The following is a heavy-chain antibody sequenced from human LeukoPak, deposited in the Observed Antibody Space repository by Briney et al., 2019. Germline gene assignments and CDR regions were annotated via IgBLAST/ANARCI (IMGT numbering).Heavy chain of an antibody. J-gene: IGHJ5*02. D-gene: IGHD6-25*01. CDR2: ISAYNGYT. Sequence: ASVKVSCKASGYTFTNYGISWVRQAPGQGLEWMGWISAYNGYTNYAQKFQFRVTMTTDTSTSTAYMELRSLRSDDTAVYYCAREGAAAEDVNWFDPWGQGTLVTVSS. CDR3: AREGAAAEDVNWFDP. CDR1: GYTFTNYG. V-gene: IGHV1-18*01.